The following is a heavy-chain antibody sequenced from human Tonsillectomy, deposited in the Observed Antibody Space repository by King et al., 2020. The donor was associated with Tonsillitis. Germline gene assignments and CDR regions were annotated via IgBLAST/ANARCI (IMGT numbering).Heavy chain of an antibody. J-gene: IGHJ3*02. CDR1: GGTFSIYA. CDR2: IIPILGIP. V-gene: IGHV1-69*04. Sequence: QLVQSGAEVKKPGSSVKVSCKASGGTFSIYAISWVRQAPGQGLEWMGRIIPILGIPKYEQKFQGRVTITADKSTSTAYMELSSLRSGDTAVYYCARARRDDPFDMWGQGTMVTVSS. CDR3: ARARRDDPFDM.